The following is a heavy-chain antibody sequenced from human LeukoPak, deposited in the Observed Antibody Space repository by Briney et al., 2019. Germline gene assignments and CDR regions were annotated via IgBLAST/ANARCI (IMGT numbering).Heavy chain of an antibody. V-gene: IGHV1-69*04. CDR3: ARASGFGETSDY. CDR1: GGTFSSYA. CDR2: IIPILGIA. Sequence: SVKVSCKASGGTFSSYAISWVRQAPGQGLEWMGRIIPILGIANYAQKFQGRVTIIADESTSTAYMELSSLRSEDTAVYYCARASGFGETSDYWGQGTLVTVSS. D-gene: IGHD3-10*01. J-gene: IGHJ4*02.